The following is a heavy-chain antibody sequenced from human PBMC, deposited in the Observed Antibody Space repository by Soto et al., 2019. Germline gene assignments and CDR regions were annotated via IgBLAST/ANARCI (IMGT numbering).Heavy chain of an antibody. CDR3: ARSLLDEYSSSWRSAYYGMDV. Sequence: AXVKVSCKASGFTFRAYYIYWVRQAPGQCLELIGWINPTSGGTNNAQKFQGRVTMTRDTSTSTVYMELSALIPDDTAVYYCARSLLDEYSSSWRSAYYGMDVWGQGTTVTVSS. J-gene: IGHJ6*02. CDR2: INPTSGGT. D-gene: IGHD6-13*01. CDR1: GFTFRAYY. V-gene: IGHV1-2*02.